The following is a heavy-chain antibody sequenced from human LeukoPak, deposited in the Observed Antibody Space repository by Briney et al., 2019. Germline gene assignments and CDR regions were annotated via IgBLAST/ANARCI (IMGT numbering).Heavy chain of an antibody. CDR3: AKAGPMKLQHYFDY. D-gene: IGHD3-22*01. CDR1: GFTFSSYG. CDR2: ISYDGSNK. V-gene: IGHV3-30*18. Sequence: GGSLRLSCAASGFTFSSYGMHWVRQAPGKGLEWVAVISYDGSNKYYADSVKGRFTISRDNSKNTLYLQMNSLRAEDTAVYYCAKAGPMKLQHYFDYWGQGTLVTVSS. J-gene: IGHJ4*02.